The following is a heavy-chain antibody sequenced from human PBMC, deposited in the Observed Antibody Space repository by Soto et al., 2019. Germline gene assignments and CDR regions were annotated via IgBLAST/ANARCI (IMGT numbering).Heavy chain of an antibody. V-gene: IGHV3-74*01. D-gene: IGHD1-26*01. CDR3: VIVRNVEWYFDY. J-gene: IGHJ4*02. Sequence: EVQLVESGGGLVQPGGSLRLSCAASGFTFSSYWMHWVRQVPGKGLVWVSRIKTDGSVISYADSVQGRFTISRDNAKNNLYLPMTSLRAYDSAVYYCVIVRNVEWYFDYWGQGTLVTISS. CDR1: GFTFSSYW. CDR2: IKTDGSVI.